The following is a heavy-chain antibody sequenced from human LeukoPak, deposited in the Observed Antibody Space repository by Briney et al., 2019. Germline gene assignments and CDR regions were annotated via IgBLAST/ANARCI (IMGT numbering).Heavy chain of an antibody. J-gene: IGHJ4*02. CDR2: ISPNGVIT. D-gene: IGHD3-3*01. CDR3: ARAGVVRIDY. V-gene: IGHV3-21*01. Sequence: GGSLRLSCAVSGFTFSSHGMNWVRQAPGKGLEWVSGISPNGVITYYADSVKGRFTISRDNAKNSLYLQMNSLRAEDTAVYYCARAGVVRIDYWGQGTLVTVSS. CDR1: GFTFSSHG.